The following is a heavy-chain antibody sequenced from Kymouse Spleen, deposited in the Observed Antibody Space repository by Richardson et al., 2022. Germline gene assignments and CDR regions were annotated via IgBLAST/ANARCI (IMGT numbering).Heavy chain of an antibody. CDR1: GFTFDDYA. J-gene: IGHJ4*02. V-gene: IGHV3-9*01. CDR2: ISWNSGSI. CDR3: AKSPFIAAAPYFDY. D-gene: IGHD6-13*01. Sequence: EVQLVESGGGLVQPGRSLRLSCAASGFTFDDYAMHWVRQAPGKGLEWVSGISWNSGSIGYADSVKGRFTISRDNAKNSLYLQMNSLRAEDTALYYCAKSPFIAAAPYFDYWGQGTLVTVSS.